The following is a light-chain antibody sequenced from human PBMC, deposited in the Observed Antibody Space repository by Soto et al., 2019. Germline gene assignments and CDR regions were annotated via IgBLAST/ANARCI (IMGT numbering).Light chain of an antibody. CDR3: QQSISTPP. Sequence: DIQMTQSPSSLSASVGDRVTITCRASQTISNYLNWYHQKPGKAPKLLIYAASTSQSGVPSRFSGSGSGTAFTLTISSLQPEDAATYYCQQSISTPPFGQGTKLE. J-gene: IGKJ2*01. CDR2: AAS. CDR1: QTISNY. V-gene: IGKV1-39*01.